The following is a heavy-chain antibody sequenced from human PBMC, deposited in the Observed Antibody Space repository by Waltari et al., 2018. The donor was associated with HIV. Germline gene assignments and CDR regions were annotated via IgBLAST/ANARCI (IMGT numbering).Heavy chain of an antibody. D-gene: IGHD1-26*01. V-gene: IGHV4-4*02. CDR3: AKDVLVGATTRAAFDI. Sequence: QVQLQESGPGLVKPSGTLSLTCAVSGGSISSSNWWSWVRQPRGKGLEWIGEIYHSGSTNYNPSLKSRVTISVDKSKNQFSLKLSSVTAADTAVYYCAKDVLVGATTRAAFDIWGQGTMVTVSS. CDR1: GGSISSSNW. J-gene: IGHJ3*02. CDR2: IYHSGST.